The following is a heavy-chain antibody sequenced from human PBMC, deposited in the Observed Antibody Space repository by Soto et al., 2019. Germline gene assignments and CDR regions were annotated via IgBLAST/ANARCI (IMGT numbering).Heavy chain of an antibody. V-gene: IGHV1-2*02. CDR3: ARSLTEGYCTITGCYTRPLYGMDV. D-gene: IGHD2-2*02. CDR2: INPNSGGT. Sequence: ASVKVSCKASGYTFSGYYIHWLRQATGQGLEWMGWINPNSGGTNYAQKFQGRATVTRDTPTSTAYMELSRLTSDDTAVYYCARSLTEGYCTITGCYTRPLYGMDVWGQGTTVTVSS. J-gene: IGHJ6*02. CDR1: GYTFSGYY.